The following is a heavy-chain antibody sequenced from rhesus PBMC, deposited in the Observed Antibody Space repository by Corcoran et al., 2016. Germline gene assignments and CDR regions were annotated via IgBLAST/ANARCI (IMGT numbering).Heavy chain of an antibody. Sequence: VPLQESGPGTVKPSETLSLTCTVSGLPPRSGYFCGGVRQPPGKGLEWIGDIYGSGGNNYLHPSLKSRLTLSIDTSKNQFSLKLTSVTAADTAVYYCGRVDCTSTACYFDNWGQGVLVTVSS. D-gene: IGHD2-2*01. V-gene: IGHV4S14*01. CDR1: GLPPRSGYF. J-gene: IGHJ4*01. CDR2: IYGSGGNN. CDR3: GRVDCTSTACYFDN.